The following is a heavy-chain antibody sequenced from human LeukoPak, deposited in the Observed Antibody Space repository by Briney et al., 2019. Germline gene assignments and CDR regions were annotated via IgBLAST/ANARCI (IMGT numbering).Heavy chain of an antibody. CDR3: ARGSSWSHYLDD. D-gene: IGHD6-13*01. J-gene: IGHJ4*02. CDR2: ISSGSSYI. CDR1: GFXFSSYT. V-gene: IGHV3-21*01. Sequence: PGGSLRLSCAASGFXFSSYTMNWVRQAPGKGLEWVSSISSGSSYIYYADSVKGRFTISRDNAKNSLYLQMNSLRAEDTAVYYCARGSSWSHYLDDWGQGTLVTVSS.